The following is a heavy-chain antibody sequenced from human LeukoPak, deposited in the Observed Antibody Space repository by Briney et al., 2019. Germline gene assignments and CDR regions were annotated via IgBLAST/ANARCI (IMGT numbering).Heavy chain of an antibody. D-gene: IGHD6-19*01. V-gene: IGHV3-30*04. J-gene: IGHJ4*02. CDR2: ISYDGSNK. CDR1: GFTFSSYA. CDR3: ARDPSAGSFDY. Sequence: PGGSLRLSCAASGFTFSSYAMHWVRQAPGKGLEWVAVISYDGSNKYYADSVKGRFTIPRDNSKNTLYLQMNSLRAEDTAVYYCARDPSAGSFDYWGQGTLVTVSS.